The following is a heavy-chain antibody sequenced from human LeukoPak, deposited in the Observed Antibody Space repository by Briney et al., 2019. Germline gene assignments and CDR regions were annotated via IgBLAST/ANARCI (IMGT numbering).Heavy chain of an antibody. J-gene: IGHJ4*02. CDR2: IYYSGST. CDR1: GGSISSYY. D-gene: IGHD4-17*01. CDR3: ARGVYGDYSDY. Sequence: SETLSLTCTVSGGSISSYYWSWIRQPPGKGLEWIGYIYYSGSTNYNPSLKSRVTMSVDTSKNQISLKLSSVTAADTAVYYCARGVYGDYSDYWGQGTLVTVSS. V-gene: IGHV4-59*12.